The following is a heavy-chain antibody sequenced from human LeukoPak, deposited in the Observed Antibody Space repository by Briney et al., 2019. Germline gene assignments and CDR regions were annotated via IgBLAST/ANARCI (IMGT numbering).Heavy chain of an antibody. CDR1: GGSLSSSHYY. Sequence: LETLSLTCTVSGGSLSSSHYYWGWIRQPPGKGLEWIGTIYYSGSTYYNPSLKSRVTISIDTSKNQFSLNLSSVTAADTAVYYCASNGAYSGGWFDDYWGQGTLISVSS. V-gene: IGHV4-39*01. CDR3: ASNGAYSGGWFDDY. D-gene: IGHD6-19*01. J-gene: IGHJ4*02. CDR2: IYYSGST.